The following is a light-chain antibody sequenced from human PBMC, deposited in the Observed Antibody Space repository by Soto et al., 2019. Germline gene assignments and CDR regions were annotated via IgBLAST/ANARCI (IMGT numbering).Light chain of an antibody. V-gene: IGLV1-40*01. CDR1: HSNIGAGYD. CDR2: GNS. J-gene: IGLJ1*01. Sequence: QSVLTQPPSVSAAPGQKVTISCSGSHSNIGAGYDVHWYQQLPGTAPKLLIYGNSNRPSGVPDRFSGSKSGTSASLAITGLQAEDEADYYCQSYDSSLSGYVFGTGTKLTVL. CDR3: QSYDSSLSGYV.